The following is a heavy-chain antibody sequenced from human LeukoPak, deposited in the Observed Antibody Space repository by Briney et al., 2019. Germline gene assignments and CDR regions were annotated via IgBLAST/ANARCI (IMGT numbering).Heavy chain of an antibody. CDR3: ARAIYYYDSSGPLDY. CDR2: IKQDGSEK. V-gene: IGHV3-7*01. CDR1: GFTFSSYW. D-gene: IGHD3-22*01. Sequence: GGSLRLSRAASGFTFSSYWMSWVRQAPGKGLEWVANIKQDGSEKYYVDSVKGRFTISRDNAKNSLYLQMNSLRAEDTAVYYCARAIYYYDSSGPLDYWGQGTLVTVSS. J-gene: IGHJ4*02.